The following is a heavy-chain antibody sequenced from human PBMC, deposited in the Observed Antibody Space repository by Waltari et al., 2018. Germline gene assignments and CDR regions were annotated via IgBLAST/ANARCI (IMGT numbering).Heavy chain of an antibody. CDR3: GRVFDY. J-gene: IGHJ4*02. CDR2: INPNSGGT. V-gene: IGHV1-2*06. Sequence: QVQLVQSGTEVKKPGASVKVSCKASGYTFTDNYLHWVRQAPGQGLEWMGQINPNSGGTKYAQKFQGRGTMTRDTSIATAYMELSSLTSDDTAVYYCGRVFDYWAQGTLVTVSS. CDR1: GYTFTDNY.